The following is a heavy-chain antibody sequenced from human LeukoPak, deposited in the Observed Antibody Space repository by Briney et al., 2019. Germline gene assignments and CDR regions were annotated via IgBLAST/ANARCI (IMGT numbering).Heavy chain of an antibody. V-gene: IGHV3-30*02. Sequence: GGSLRLSCAASGFIFRTYGMHWVRQAPGKGLEWVAFIQFDGSTEFYADSVKGRFTISRDNSKNTLYLQMNSLRAEDTSVYYCAEDQKLQPFHYWGQGTLVTVSS. D-gene: IGHD2-15*01. CDR1: GFIFRTYG. CDR2: IQFDGSTE. CDR3: AEDQKLQPFHY. J-gene: IGHJ4*02.